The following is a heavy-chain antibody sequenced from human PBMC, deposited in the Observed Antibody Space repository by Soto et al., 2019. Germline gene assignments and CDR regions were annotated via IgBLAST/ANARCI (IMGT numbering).Heavy chain of an antibody. J-gene: IGHJ3*01. V-gene: IGHV3-66*01. CDR1: GFSVSNNF. Sequence: EVQLVESGGGLVQPGGSLTLSCAASGFSVSNNFMKWVRQAPGKGLEWVSLIFSGGDTRDADFVRGRFTISRDNSKNTVYLQMNRLRAEDAAVYYCARDGGPHRTNGVWGQGTMVTGSS. CDR2: IFSGGDT. CDR3: ARDGGPHRTNGV. D-gene: IGHD2-8*01.